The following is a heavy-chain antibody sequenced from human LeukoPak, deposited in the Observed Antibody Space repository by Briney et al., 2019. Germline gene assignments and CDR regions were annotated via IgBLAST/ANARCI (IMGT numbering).Heavy chain of an antibody. V-gene: IGHV1-46*04. J-gene: IGHJ6*03. CDR2: INHSGGSK. CDR1: GYTFTSYY. D-gene: IGHD2-2*01. CDR3: ARHQLQLARDYYYYYMDG. Sequence: ASVKLSCTASGYTFTSYYMRWVRQAPGQGLEWMGKINHSGGSKYYAQKLKGRVTMTREISTSSVYMELNSLRAEDTAVYYCARHQLQLARDYYYYYMDGGGKETTVSV.